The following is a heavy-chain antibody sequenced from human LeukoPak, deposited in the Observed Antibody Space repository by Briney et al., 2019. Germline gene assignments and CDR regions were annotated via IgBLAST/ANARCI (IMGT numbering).Heavy chain of an antibody. V-gene: IGHV4-39*01. J-gene: IGHJ5*02. D-gene: IGHD3-9*01. CDR3: ARNYGILTGYYNARGWFDP. Sequence: SETLSLTCTVSGGSISSSSYYWGWIRQPPGKGLEWIGSIYYSGSTYYNPSLKSRVTISVDTSKNQFSLKLSSVTAADTAVYYCARNYGILTGYYNARGWFDPWGQGTLVTVSS. CDR2: IYYSGST. CDR1: GGSISSSSYY.